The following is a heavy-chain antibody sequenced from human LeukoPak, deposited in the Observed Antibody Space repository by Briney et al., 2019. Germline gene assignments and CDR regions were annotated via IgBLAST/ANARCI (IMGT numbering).Heavy chain of an antibody. Sequence: SETLSLTCTVSGGSISSSSYYWGWIRQPPGQGLEWIGSIYYSGSTYYNPSLKSRVTISVDTSKNQFSLKPSSVTAADTAVYYCARHDDGTQFLDHWGQGTLVTVSS. V-gene: IGHV4-39*01. CDR1: GGSISSSSYY. J-gene: IGHJ4*02. CDR2: IYYSGST. CDR3: ARHDDGTQFLDH. D-gene: IGHD1-14*01.